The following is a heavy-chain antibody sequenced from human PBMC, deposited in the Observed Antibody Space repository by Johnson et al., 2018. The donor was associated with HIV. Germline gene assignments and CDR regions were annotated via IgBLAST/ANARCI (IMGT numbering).Heavy chain of an antibody. CDR1: GFTFNNAW. Sequence: VQLVESGGGLVKPGGSLRLSCAASGFTFNNAWMSWVRQAPGKGLEWVGRTRNRANSDTTDYAASVQARFTISRDDSKNSLYIQMNSLKTEDTAVYYCTRVSLPPSYAFDFWCQVTMVTVSS. CDR2: TRNRANSDTT. CDR3: TRVSLPPSYAFDF. J-gene: IGHJ3*01. V-gene: IGHV3-72*01.